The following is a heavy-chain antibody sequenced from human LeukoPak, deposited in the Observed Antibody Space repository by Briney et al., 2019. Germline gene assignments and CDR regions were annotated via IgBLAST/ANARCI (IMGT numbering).Heavy chain of an antibody. V-gene: IGHV4-39*07. J-gene: IGHJ3*02. D-gene: IGHD3-22*01. CDR2: IHYSGST. CDR1: GGSISSRSYY. Sequence: SETLSLTCTVSGGSISSRSYYWGWIRQPPGKGLEWIGSIHYSGSTNYNPSLKSRVTISVDTSKNQFSLKLSSVTAADTAVYYCACLTTADAFDIWGQGTMVTVSS. CDR3: ACLTTADAFDI.